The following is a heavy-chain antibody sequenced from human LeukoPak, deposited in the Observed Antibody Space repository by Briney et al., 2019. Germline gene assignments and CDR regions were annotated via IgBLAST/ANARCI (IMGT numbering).Heavy chain of an antibody. Sequence: SETLSLTCTVSGDSMSSYYYNWIRQSPGKGLEWIGYIYYAGNTNYNPSLKSRVTISADTSKNQFSLKLSSVTAADTAVYYCARGSPVTGTRDWGQGTLVTVSS. V-gene: IGHV4-59*12. CDR3: ARGSPVTGTRD. D-gene: IGHD6-19*01. CDR1: GDSMSSYY. CDR2: IYYAGNT. J-gene: IGHJ4*02.